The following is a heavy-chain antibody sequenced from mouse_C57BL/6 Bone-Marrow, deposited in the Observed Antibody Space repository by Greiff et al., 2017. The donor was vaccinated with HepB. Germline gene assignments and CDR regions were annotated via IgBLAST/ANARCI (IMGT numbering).Heavy chain of an antibody. D-gene: IGHD3-2*02. CDR2: ISDGGSYT. Sequence: EVQVVESGGGLVKPGGSLKLSCAASGFTFSNYAISWVRQTPEKRLEWVATISDGGSYTYYPDNVKGRFTIAIDNDKNNLYLQMSHLKSEDTAMYYCARDSAGYPGWMGERGEGTMGTVS. J-gene: IGHJ3*02. CDR3: ARDSAGYPGWMGE. CDR1: GFTFSNYA. V-gene: IGHV5-4*01.